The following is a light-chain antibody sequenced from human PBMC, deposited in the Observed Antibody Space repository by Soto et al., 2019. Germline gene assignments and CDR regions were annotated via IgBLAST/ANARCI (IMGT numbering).Light chain of an antibody. V-gene: IGKV1-5*03. Sequence: DIQMTQFPSTLSASVGDRVTITCRASQSISNRLAWFQQKSGEAPNLLIHNASSLESGFPSRFSGSGSGTEFTLTISSLQPDDFATYYCQQYNTYSWTFGQGTKVEIK. CDR1: QSISNR. CDR3: QQYNTYSWT. CDR2: NAS. J-gene: IGKJ1*01.